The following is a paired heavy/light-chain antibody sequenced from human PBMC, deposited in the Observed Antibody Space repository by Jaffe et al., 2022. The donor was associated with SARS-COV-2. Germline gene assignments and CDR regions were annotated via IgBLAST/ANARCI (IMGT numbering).Heavy chain of an antibody. V-gene: IGHV7-4-1*02. CDR3: ARGRIITRGLYYSYYMDV. D-gene: IGHD2-15*01. CDR1: GYTFINYA. J-gene: IGHJ6*03. Sequence: QVHLVQSGSELINPGASVKVSCKASGYTFINYAINWMRQAPGQGPEWMGWINTKSGTPRYAQGFTGRIVFSFDTSVSTAFLEISSLKAEDTAVYYCARGRIITRGLYYSYYMDVWGTGTTVTVSS. CDR2: INTKSGTP.
Light chain of an antibody. CDR3: QQYYSTPLT. CDR1: QTLLYNSNNKNF. CDR2: WAS. V-gene: IGKV4-1*01. J-gene: IGKJ4*01. Sequence: DIVMTQSPDALAVSLGERATINCRSSQTLLYNSNNKNFLAWYQQKPGQPPKLVIYWASTRESGVPDRFNGTGSGTDFTLTIASLQAEDVAVYYCQQYYSTPLTFGGGTKVEIK.